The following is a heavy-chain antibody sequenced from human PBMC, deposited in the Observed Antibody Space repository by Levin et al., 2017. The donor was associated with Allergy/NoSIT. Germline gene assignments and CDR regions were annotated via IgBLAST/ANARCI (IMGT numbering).Heavy chain of an antibody. CDR3: AKGYYYDSSGYAFDI. CDR2: ISGSGGST. V-gene: IGHV3-23*01. D-gene: IGHD3-22*01. CDR1: GFTFSSYA. Sequence: GGSLRLSCAASGFTFSSYAMSWVRQAPGKGLEWVPAISGSGGSTYYADSVKGRFTISRDNSKNTLYLQMNSLRAEDTAVYYCAKGYYYDSSGYAFDIWGQGTMVTVSS. J-gene: IGHJ3*02.